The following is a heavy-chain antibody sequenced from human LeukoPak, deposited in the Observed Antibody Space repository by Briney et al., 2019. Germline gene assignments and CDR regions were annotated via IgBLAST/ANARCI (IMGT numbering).Heavy chain of an antibody. CDR3: ATDKAGGMGAMDY. Sequence: GGSLRLSCAASGFNFSTYTMNWVRQAPGKGLEWLSYITTSSDTIYYADSVKGRFTISRDNAKNSLYLQMNSLRAEDTAVYYCATDKAGGMGAMDYWGQGTLVTVSS. D-gene: IGHD1-26*01. V-gene: IGHV3-48*04. CDR2: ITTSSDTI. CDR1: GFNFSTYT. J-gene: IGHJ4*02.